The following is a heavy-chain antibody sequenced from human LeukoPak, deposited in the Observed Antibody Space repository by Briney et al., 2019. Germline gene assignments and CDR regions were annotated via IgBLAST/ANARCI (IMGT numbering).Heavy chain of an antibody. CDR1: GFTFSSYA. J-gene: IGHJ4*02. CDR2: IGGRGGST. Sequence: GGSLRLSCAASGFTFSSYAMSWVRQAPGKGLEWVSSIGGRGGSTYRADSVKGRFTISRDNSKSTLYLQMNSLRAEDTAVYYCAKREQQLDYFDYWGQGTLVTVSS. D-gene: IGHD6-13*01. CDR3: AKREQQLDYFDY. V-gene: IGHV3-23*01.